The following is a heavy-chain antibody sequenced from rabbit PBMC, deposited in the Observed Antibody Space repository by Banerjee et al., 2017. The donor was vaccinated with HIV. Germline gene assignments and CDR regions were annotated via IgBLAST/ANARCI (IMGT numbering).Heavy chain of an antibody. CDR1: GFSFSSSYW. J-gene: IGHJ4*01. D-gene: IGHD4-1*01. CDR3: ARDLAGVTGWNFGL. CDR2: TYIGSGST. V-gene: IGHV1S45*01. Sequence: QEQLEESGGDLVKPEGSLTLTCTASGFSFSSSYWICWVRQAPGKGLEWIGCTYIGSGSTNYVSWVNGRFTISKTSSTTVTLQMTSLTAADTATYFCARDLAGVTGWNFGLWGPGTLVTVS.